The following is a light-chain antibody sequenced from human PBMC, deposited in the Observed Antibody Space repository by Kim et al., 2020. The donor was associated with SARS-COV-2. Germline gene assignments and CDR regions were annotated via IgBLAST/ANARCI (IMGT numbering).Light chain of an antibody. Sequence: DIQMTQSPSTLSASVGDRVTITCRASQSISSWLAWYQQKPGKAPKLLIYKASSLESGVPSRFSGSGSGTEFTLTISSLQPDDFATYYCQQYNNTFGQGTKLEI. V-gene: IGKV1-5*03. CDR1: QSISSW. CDR3: QQYNNT. J-gene: IGKJ2*01. CDR2: KAS.